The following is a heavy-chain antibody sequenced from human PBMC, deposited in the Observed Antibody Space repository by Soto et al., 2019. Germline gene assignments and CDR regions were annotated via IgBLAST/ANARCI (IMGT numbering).Heavy chain of an antibody. V-gene: IGHV3-23*01. CDR2: IIGSGGST. CDR3: TRKTPTNGMAV. Sequence: GGSLRLSCAASGLTFSSYAMSWVRQAPGKGLEWVSDIIGSGGSTYYADSVKGRFTISRDNAKSSLYLQMNSLRVEDTAVYYCTRKTPTNGMAVWGQGTTVTVSS. CDR1: GLTFSSYA. J-gene: IGHJ6*02. D-gene: IGHD2-15*01.